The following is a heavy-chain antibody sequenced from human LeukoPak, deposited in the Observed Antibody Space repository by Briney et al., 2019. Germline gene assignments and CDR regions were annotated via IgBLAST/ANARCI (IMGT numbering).Heavy chain of an antibody. V-gene: IGHV3-30*02. J-gene: IGHJ4*02. CDR3: ARARALYCSGINCYHFDS. D-gene: IGHD2-15*01. CDR2: IRYDGSNK. CDR1: GFTFSSYG. Sequence: PGGSLRLSCAASGFTFSSYGMHWVRQAPGKGLEWVAFIRYDGSNKYYADSVKGRFTISRDNSKNTLYLQMNSLRPGDTAVYYCARARALYCSGINCYHFDSWGQGTLVTVSS.